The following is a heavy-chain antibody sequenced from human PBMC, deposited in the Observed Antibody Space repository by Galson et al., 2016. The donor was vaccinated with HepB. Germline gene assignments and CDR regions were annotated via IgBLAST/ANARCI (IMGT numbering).Heavy chain of an antibody. CDR3: ARVSLYSGTYFDY. J-gene: IGHJ4*02. Sequence: CAISGDSVSRSGATWNWIRQSPSRGLEWLGRTYYRSKWYNDYAVSVKSRITINPDTSKNQFSLQLNSVTPEDTAVYYCARVSLYSGTYFDYWGQGTLVTVSS. CDR2: TYYRSKWYN. V-gene: IGHV6-1*01. D-gene: IGHD1-26*01. CDR1: GDSVSRSGAT.